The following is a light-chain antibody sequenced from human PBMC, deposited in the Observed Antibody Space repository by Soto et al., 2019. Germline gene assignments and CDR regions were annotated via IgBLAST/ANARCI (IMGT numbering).Light chain of an antibody. CDR2: RAS. CDR1: QSVPSNY. CDR3: QQHGTSPWT. V-gene: IGKV3-20*01. J-gene: IGKJ1*01. Sequence: EIVLTQSPGTLSLSPGDRATLSCRASQSVPSNYLVWYQQKPGQSPRRLIYRASIRAPGIPDRFTASGSGTDVTLTISGLEPEDFAVYYCQQHGTSPWTFGHGTKVEIK.